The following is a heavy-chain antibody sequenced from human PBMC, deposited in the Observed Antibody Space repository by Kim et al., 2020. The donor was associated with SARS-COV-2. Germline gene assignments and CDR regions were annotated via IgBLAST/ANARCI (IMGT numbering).Heavy chain of an antibody. V-gene: IGHV2-5*01. Sequence: KRYSPSLKNRLTITKDTSKSQVVLTVTNMDPVDTATYYCAHRPKNTGSLDYWGQGTLVTVSS. CDR3: AHRPKNTGSLDY. D-gene: IGHD1-1*01. J-gene: IGHJ4*02. CDR2: K.